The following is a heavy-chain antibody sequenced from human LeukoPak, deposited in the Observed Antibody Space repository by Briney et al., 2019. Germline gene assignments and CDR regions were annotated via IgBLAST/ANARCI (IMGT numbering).Heavy chain of an antibody. D-gene: IGHD2-21*02. Sequence: GGSLRLSCAASGFTFSSYAMNWVRQAPGKGLEWLSYISLSSNTIYYADSVKGRFTISRDNAKNSLYLQMNSLRDEDTAVYYCARGETALTSHLDYWGQGTLVTVSP. V-gene: IGHV3-48*02. CDR1: GFTFSSYA. CDR3: ARGETALTSHLDY. J-gene: IGHJ4*02. CDR2: ISLSSNTI.